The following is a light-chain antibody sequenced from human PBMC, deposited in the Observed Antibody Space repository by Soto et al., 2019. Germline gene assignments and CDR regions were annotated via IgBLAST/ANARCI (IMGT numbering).Light chain of an antibody. J-gene: IGKJ2*01. CDR2: GAS. CDR1: QSVTGSY. Sequence: EIVLTQSPGTLSLSPGEGATLSCRASQSVTGSYLAWYQQKPGRAPRLLIFGASSRATDIPDRFSGSGSGTDFTLTISRLEPEDFAVYYCQQYGTSRGTFGQGTKLEIK. CDR3: QQYGTSRGT. V-gene: IGKV3-20*01.